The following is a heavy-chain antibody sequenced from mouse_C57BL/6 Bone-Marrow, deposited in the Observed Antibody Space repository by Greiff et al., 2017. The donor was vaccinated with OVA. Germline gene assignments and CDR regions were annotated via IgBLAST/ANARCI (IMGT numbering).Heavy chain of an antibody. CDR2: ISSGSSTI. V-gene: IGHV5-17*01. J-gene: IGHJ3*01. CDR1: GFTFSDYG. CDR3: ERDLFAY. Sequence: DVKLVESGGGLVKPGGSLKLSCAASGFTFSDYGMHWVRQAPEKGLEWVAYISSGSSTIYYADTVKGRFTISKDNAKNTLFLQMTRLRSEDTAMYYCERDLFAYWGQGTLVTVSA.